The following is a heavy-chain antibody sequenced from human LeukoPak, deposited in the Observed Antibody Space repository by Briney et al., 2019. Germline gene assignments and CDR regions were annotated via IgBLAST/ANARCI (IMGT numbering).Heavy chain of an antibody. Sequence: SETLSLTRIVSGASISSPNYYWSWIRQPAGKRLEWIGRIYATGSTHYNPSLNSGVTISVDTSKNQLSLRLSSVTAADTAVYYCAGAPAGSLDWLSPLDYWGQGTLVTVSS. V-gene: IGHV4-61*02. CDR2: IYATGST. CDR3: AGAPAGSLDWLSPLDY. D-gene: IGHD5-12*01. CDR1: GASISSPNYY. J-gene: IGHJ4*02.